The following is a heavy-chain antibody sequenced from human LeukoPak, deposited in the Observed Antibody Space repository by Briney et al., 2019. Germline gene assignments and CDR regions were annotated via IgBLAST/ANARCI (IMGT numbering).Heavy chain of an antibody. D-gene: IGHD2-21*02. V-gene: IGHV4-59*01. J-gene: IGHJ4*02. CDR3: ASAHCGGDCFFDS. CDR1: GASISSYH. Sequence: PSETLSLTCTFSGASISSYHWNWLRQPPGKGLEWIGYIYYSGTTTYNPSLKSRVTISLDTSKNQFSLQLTSVTAADTAVYYCASAHCGGDCFFDSWGQGTLVTVSS. CDR2: IYYSGTT.